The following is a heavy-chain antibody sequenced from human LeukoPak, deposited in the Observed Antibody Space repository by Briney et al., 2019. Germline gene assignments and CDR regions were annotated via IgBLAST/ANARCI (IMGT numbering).Heavy chain of an antibody. CDR1: GFTFTTYG. CDR3: ARNTAFDY. CDR2: IGGSGTRT. Sequence: GGSLRLSCSASGFTFTTYGMNWVRQAPGKGLEWVSGIGGSGTRTYYADSVKGRFTISRDNSKNTLYLQMNSLRDEDTAVYYCARNTAFDYWGQGTLVTVSS. J-gene: IGHJ4*02. D-gene: IGHD5-18*01. V-gene: IGHV3-23*01.